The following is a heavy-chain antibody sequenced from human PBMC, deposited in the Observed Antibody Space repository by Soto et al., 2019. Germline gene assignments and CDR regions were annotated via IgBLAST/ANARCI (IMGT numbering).Heavy chain of an antibody. J-gene: IGHJ4*02. CDR2: ISSSSSSI. CDR1: GFTFSGYS. V-gene: IGHV3-48*01. D-gene: IGHD6-13*01. Sequence: GGSLRLACVASGFTFSGYSMTWVRQAPGKGLEWVSYISSSSSSIYYADFVRGRFTIPRDNAKNSLYLQMNSLRVEDTAVYYCVSCIAAPGVIDYWGQGNLVTVSS. CDR3: VSCIAAPGVIDY.